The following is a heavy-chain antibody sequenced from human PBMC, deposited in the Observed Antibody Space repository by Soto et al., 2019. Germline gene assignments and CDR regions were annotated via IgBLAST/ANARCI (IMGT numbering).Heavy chain of an antibody. CDR1: GFTFSSYA. CDR2: ISGSGGST. CDR3: AKDQDTAMGTGDAFDI. Sequence: GGSLRLSCAASGFTFSSYAMSWVRQAPGKGLEWVSAISGSGGSTYYADSVKGRFTISRDNSKNTLYLQMNSLRAEDTAVYYCAKDQDTAMGTGDAFDIWGQGTMVTVSS. D-gene: IGHD5-18*01. J-gene: IGHJ3*02. V-gene: IGHV3-23*01.